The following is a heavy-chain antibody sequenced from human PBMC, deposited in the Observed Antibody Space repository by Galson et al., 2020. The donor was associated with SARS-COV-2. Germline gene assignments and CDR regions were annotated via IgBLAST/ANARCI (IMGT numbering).Heavy chain of an antibody. D-gene: IGHD3-22*01. J-gene: IGHJ4*02. CDR3: AKDAPVVVRSLSYFDY. CDR2: ISGSGGST. CDR1: GFTFSSYA. Sequence: GGSLRLSCAASGFTFSSYAMSWVRQAPGKGLEWVSAISGSGGSTYYADSVKGRFTISRDNSKNTLYLQMNSLRAEDTAVYYCAKDAPVVVRSLSYFDYWGQGTLVTVSS. V-gene: IGHV3-23*01.